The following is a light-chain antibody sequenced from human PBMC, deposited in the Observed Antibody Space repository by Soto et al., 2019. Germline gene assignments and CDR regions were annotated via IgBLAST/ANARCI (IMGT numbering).Light chain of an antibody. Sequence: QSALTQPPSASGSPGQSVTIPCTGTSSDVGGYNSVSWYQQHPGKVPKLMIYEVSKRPSGVPDRFSGSKSGNTASLTVSGLQAEDEADYYCNSYAGSNNLVFGGGTKLSVL. V-gene: IGLV2-8*01. CDR2: EVS. CDR3: NSYAGSNNLV. J-gene: IGLJ2*01. CDR1: SSDVGGYNS.